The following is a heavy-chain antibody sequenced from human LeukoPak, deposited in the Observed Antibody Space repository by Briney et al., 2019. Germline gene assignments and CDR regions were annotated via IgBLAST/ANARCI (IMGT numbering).Heavy chain of an antibody. D-gene: IGHD2-8*01. Sequence: GASVKVSCKASGYTFTSYGISWVRQAPGQGLEWMGWISAYNGNTNYAQKLQGRVTMTTDTSTSTAYMELSSLRSDDTAVYYCAGSLGYCTSNVCYLKYWGQGTLVTVSS. CDR3: AGSLGYCTSNVCYLKY. CDR1: GYTFTSYG. V-gene: IGHV1-18*01. CDR2: ISAYNGNT. J-gene: IGHJ4*02.